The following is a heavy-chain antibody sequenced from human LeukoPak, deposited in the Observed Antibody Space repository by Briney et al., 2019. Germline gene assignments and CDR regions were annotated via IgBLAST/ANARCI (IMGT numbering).Heavy chain of an antibody. Sequence: SETLSLTCTVSGGSISSYYWSWIRQPPGKGLEWIGYIYYSGSTNYNPSPKSRVTISVDTSKNQFSLKLSSVTAADTAVYYCAGQKDIVVVPAAGFDYWGQGTLVTVSS. CDR2: IYYSGST. D-gene: IGHD2-2*01. CDR1: GGSISSYY. CDR3: AGQKDIVVVPAAGFDY. V-gene: IGHV4-59*01. J-gene: IGHJ4*02.